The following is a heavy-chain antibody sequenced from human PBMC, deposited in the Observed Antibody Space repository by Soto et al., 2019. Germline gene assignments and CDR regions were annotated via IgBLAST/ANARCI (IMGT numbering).Heavy chain of an antibody. D-gene: IGHD3-9*01. Sequence: GASVKVSCNASGGTFSSYAISWVRQAPGQGLEWMGRIIPIGGSTNYAQNFKGRVTVTGDTSTATAYMDLSALTSDDTAVYYCARGLGLGDCWGQGTLVTVSS. J-gene: IGHJ4*02. CDR3: ARGLGLGDC. CDR1: GGTFSSYA. V-gene: IGHV1-69*04. CDR2: IIPIGGST.